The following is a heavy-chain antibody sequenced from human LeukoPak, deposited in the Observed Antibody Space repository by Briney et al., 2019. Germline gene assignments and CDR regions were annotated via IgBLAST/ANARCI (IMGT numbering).Heavy chain of an antibody. Sequence: SETLSLTCTVSGGSISSYYWSWIRQPPGKGLEWIGYIYYSGSTNYNPSLKSRVTISVDTSKNQFSLKLSSVTAADTAVYYCARVLSSSSWPYYYYYMDVWGKGTTVTVSS. D-gene: IGHD6-13*01. V-gene: IGHV4-59*01. CDR3: ARVLSSSSWPYYYYYMDV. J-gene: IGHJ6*03. CDR1: GGSISSYY. CDR2: IYYSGST.